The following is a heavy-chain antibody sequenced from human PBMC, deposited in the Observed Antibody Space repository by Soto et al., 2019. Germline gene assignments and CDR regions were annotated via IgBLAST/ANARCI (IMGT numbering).Heavy chain of an antibody. CDR2: IYYSGST. D-gene: IGHD3-22*01. V-gene: IGHV4-59*01. CDR1: GGSISSYY. Sequence: KTSETLSLTCTVSGGSISSYYWSWSRQPPGKGLEWIGYIYYSGSTNYNPSLKSRVTISVDTSKNQFSLKLSSVTAADTAVYYCAREGVGGHYYDSSGYLDYWGREPWSPSPQ. CDR3: AREGVGGHYYDSSGYLDY. J-gene: IGHJ4*02.